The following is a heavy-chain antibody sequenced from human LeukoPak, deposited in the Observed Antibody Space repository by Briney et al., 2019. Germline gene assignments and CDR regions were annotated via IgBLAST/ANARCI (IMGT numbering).Heavy chain of an antibody. CDR2: INPNSGGT. J-gene: IGHJ4*02. D-gene: IGHD6-13*01. CDR1: GYTFTGYY. CDR3: AREVVAAAGTYYFDY. V-gene: IGHV1-2*04. Sequence: ASVKVSCKASGYTFTGYYMHWVGQAPGQGLEWMGWINPNSGGTNYAQKFQGWVTMTRDTSISTAYMELSRLRSDDTAVYYCAREVVAAAGTYYFDYWGQGTLVTVSS.